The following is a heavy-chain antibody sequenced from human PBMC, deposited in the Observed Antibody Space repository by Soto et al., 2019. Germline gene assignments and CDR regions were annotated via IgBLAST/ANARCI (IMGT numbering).Heavy chain of an antibody. CDR1: GGTFSSYA. V-gene: IGHV1-69*06. J-gene: IGHJ6*02. Sequence: GASVKVSCKASGGTFSSYAISWVRQAPGQGLEWMGGIIPIFGTANYAQKFQGRVTITADKSTSTAYMELSSLRSEDTAVYYCAVSLGWGYTATAGMDVWGHGTTATVSS. D-gene: IGHD5-18*01. CDR2: IIPIFGTA. CDR3: AVSLGWGYTATAGMDV.